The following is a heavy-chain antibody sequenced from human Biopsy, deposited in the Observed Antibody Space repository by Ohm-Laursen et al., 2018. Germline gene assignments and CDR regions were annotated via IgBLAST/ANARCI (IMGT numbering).Heavy chain of an antibody. CDR2: IYYSVMT. D-gene: IGHD4-11*01. Sequence: GTLSLTCTVSGDSVTKYYWSWIRQPPGKGLEWIGHIYYSVMTNYNPSLQRRVSISVDTPRNQVSLTLSSVTAADTAVYYCARDSGILNYGNFKYYHYYGMDVWGQGTKVTVSS. J-gene: IGHJ6*02. CDR3: ARDSGILNYGNFKYYHYYGMDV. CDR1: GDSVTKYY. V-gene: IGHV4-59*02.